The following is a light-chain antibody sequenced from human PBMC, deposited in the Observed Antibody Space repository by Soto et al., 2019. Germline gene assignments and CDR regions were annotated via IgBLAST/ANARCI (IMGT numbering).Light chain of an antibody. Sequence: DIQMTQSPSTLSASVGDRVTITCRASQSISSWLAWYQQKPGKAPKLLIYGPSSRATGIPDRFSGSGSGTDFTLTISRLEPEDFAVYYCQQYGSLPLTFGGGTRVEIK. CDR1: QSISSW. V-gene: IGKV1-5*01. J-gene: IGKJ4*01. CDR3: QQYGSLPLT. CDR2: GPS.